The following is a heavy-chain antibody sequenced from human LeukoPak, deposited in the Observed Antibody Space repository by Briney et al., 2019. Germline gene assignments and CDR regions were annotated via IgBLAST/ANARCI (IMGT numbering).Heavy chain of an antibody. V-gene: IGHV3-48*01. CDR1: GFTFSSYS. CDR2: ISSSSSTI. Sequence: GGSLRLSCAASGFTFSSYSMNWVRQAPGKGLEWVSYISSSSSTIYYADSVKGRFTISRDNAKNSLYLQMNSLRAEDTALYYCARVRYYYGSGSYLDYWGQGTLVTVSS. D-gene: IGHD3-10*01. CDR3: ARVRYYYGSGSYLDY. J-gene: IGHJ4*02.